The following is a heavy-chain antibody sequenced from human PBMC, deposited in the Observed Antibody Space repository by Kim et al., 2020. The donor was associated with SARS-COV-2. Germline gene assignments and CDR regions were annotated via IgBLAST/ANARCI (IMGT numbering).Heavy chain of an antibody. Sequence: SETLSLTCTVSGGAITSYFWSWIRQPPGKGLEWIGFIHYTGSTSYKTSLKSRVSISLETSRNQFSLTLTSVTAADTAVYFCARYSLYKVARHFEFWCPG. CDR1: GGAITSYF. D-gene: IGHD1-1*01. V-gene: IGHV4-59*08. CDR3: ARYSLYKVARHFEF. J-gene: IGHJ4*02. CDR2: IHYTGST.